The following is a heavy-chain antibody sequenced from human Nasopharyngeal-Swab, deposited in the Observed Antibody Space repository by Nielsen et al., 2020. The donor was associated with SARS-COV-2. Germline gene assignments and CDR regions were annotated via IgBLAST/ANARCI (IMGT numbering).Heavy chain of an antibody. CDR1: GYTFTGYY. J-gene: IGHJ6*02. CDR2: IIPIFGTA. CDR3: ASYNWNYYYYGMDV. V-gene: IGHV1-69*13. D-gene: IGHD1-20*01. Sequence: SVKVSCKASGYTFTGYYMHWVRQAPGQGLEWMGGIIPIFGTANYAQKFQGRVTITADESTSTAYMELSSLRSEDTAVYYCASYNWNYYYYGMDVWGQGTTVTVSS.